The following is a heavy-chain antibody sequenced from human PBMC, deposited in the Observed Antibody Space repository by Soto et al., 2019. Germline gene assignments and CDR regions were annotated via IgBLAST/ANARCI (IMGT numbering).Heavy chain of an antibody. CDR3: AKGGYYDSSGYDYYYGMDV. CDR1: GFTFSSYG. Sequence: QVQLVESGGGVVQPGRSLRLSCAASGFTFSSYGMHWVRQAPGKGLEWVAVISYDGSNKYYADSVKGRFTISRDNSKNTLYLQMNSVRAEDTAVYYCAKGGYYDSSGYDYYYGMDVWGQGTTVTVSS. D-gene: IGHD3-22*01. CDR2: ISYDGSNK. V-gene: IGHV3-30*18. J-gene: IGHJ6*02.